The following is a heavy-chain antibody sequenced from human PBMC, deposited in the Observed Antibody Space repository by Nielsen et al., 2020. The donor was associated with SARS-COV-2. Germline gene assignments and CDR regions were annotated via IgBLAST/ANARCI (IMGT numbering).Heavy chain of an antibody. V-gene: IGHV3-30*02. D-gene: IGHD2-2*01. Sequence: GGSLRLSCAASGFTFSSYGMHWVRQAPGKGLEWVAVIWYDGSNKYYADSVKGRFTISRDNSKNTLYLQMNSLRAEDTAVYYCAKAGYCSSTSCGYYYYGMDVWGQGTTVTVSS. J-gene: IGHJ6*02. CDR3: AKAGYCSSTSCGYYYYGMDV. CDR2: IWYDGSNK. CDR1: GFTFSSYG.